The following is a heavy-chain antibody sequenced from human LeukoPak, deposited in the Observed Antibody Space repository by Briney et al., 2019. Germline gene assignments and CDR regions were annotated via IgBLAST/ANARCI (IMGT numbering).Heavy chain of an antibody. Sequence: GRSLRLSCAASGFTFSSYAMRWVRQAPGKGLEWVAVISYDGSNKYYADSVKGRFTISRDNSKNTLYLQMNSLRAEDTAVYYCASGAAAGKGDWFDPWGQGTLVTVSS. CDR3: ASGAAAGKGDWFDP. D-gene: IGHD6-13*01. J-gene: IGHJ5*02. V-gene: IGHV3-30*01. CDR1: GFTFSSYA. CDR2: ISYDGSNK.